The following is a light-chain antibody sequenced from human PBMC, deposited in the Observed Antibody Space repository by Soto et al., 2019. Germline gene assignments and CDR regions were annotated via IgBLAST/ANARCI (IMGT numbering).Light chain of an antibody. V-gene: IGKV1-39*01. CDR3: QQSYSDPRT. Sequence: DIQMTQSPSSLSASVGDRVTITCRASQSINSDLNWYQQKPGKAPKLLIYGASSLQSGVSSRFSGSGSKTYFTLTISSLQPEDSATYHCQQSYSDPRTFGQGTKVEIK. CDR1: QSINSD. CDR2: GAS. J-gene: IGKJ1*01.